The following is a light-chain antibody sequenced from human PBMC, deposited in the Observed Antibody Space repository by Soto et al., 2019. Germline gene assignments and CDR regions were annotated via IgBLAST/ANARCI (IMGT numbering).Light chain of an antibody. CDR2: GNS. V-gene: IGLV1-40*01. Sequence: QSVLTQPPSVSGAPGQRVTISCTGSSSNIGAGYDVHWYQQLPGTAPKLLIYGNSNRPSGVPDRFSGSKSGTSASLAITGLLPEDEADYYCQSYESSLSGWVFGGGTKLTVL. CDR3: QSYESSLSGWV. J-gene: IGLJ3*02. CDR1: SSNIGAGYD.